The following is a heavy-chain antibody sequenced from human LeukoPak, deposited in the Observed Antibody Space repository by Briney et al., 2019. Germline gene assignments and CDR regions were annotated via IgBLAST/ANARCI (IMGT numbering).Heavy chain of an antibody. Sequence: PGGSLRLSCAASGFTFSNAWMSWVRQAPGKGLEWVGRIKSKTDGGTTDYAAPVKGRFTISRDDSKNTLYLQMNSLKAKDTAVYYCTTADIVVVPAATGYNWFDPWGQGTLVTVSS. V-gene: IGHV3-15*01. CDR1: GFTFSNAW. D-gene: IGHD2-2*01. J-gene: IGHJ5*02. CDR3: TTADIVVVPAATGYNWFDP. CDR2: IKSKTDGGTT.